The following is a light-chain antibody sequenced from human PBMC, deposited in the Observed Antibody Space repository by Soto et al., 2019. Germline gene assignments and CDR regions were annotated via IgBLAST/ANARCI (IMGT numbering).Light chain of an antibody. CDR3: CSYAGSSTWV. CDR2: EAS. V-gene: IGLV2-23*01. CDR1: SSDVGRYNL. J-gene: IGLJ3*02. Sequence: QSALTQPASVSGSPGQSITISCTGTSSDVGRYNLVSWYQKHPGKAPKLMIYEASKRPSGVSNRFSGFTSGNMAYLTISGLQAEDEADYYCCSYAGSSTWVFVGGTQLTVL.